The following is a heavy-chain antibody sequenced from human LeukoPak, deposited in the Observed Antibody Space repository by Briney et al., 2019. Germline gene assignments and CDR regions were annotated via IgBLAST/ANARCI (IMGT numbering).Heavy chain of an antibody. J-gene: IGHJ4*02. CDR3: AFSRNGMALSYFDY. Sequence: GMSLRLSCAASGFTFSGSAMHWVRQAPGKGLEWVAGISGSGIDADYADSVKGRFTISRDNSKNTLYMQANSLRVDDTAIYYCAFSRNGMALSYFDYWGQGTLVTVSS. CDR2: ISGSGIDA. CDR1: GFTFSGSA. D-gene: IGHD5-24*01. V-gene: IGHV3-23*01.